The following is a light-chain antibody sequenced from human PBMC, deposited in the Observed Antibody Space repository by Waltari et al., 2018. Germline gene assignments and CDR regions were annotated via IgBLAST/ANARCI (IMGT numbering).Light chain of an antibody. CDR1: SSNIGNNY. J-gene: IGLJ3*02. Sequence: QSVLTQPPSASGTPGQRVTISCSGISSNIGNNYVFWYQQLPGKAPKLLIYRNDQRPAGVPDRFSASKSVTAASLAIGGLRSEDEAIYHWAACDNSLGRWVFGEGTKLTVL. CDR3: AACDNSLGRWV. V-gene: IGLV1-47*01. CDR2: RND.